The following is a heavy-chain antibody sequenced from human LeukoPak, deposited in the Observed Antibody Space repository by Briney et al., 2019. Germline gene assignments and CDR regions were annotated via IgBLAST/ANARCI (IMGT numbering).Heavy chain of an antibody. CDR3: ARVSGIAVAGTIDH. CDR2: IYYSGST. D-gene: IGHD6-19*01. CDR1: GGSISSYY. J-gene: IGHJ4*02. V-gene: IGHV4-59*01. Sequence: SETLSLTCTVSGGSISSYYWSWIRQPPGKGLEWIGYIYYSGSTNYNPSLKSRVTISVDTSKNQFSLKLSSVTAADTAVYYCARVSGIAVAGTIDHWGQGTLVTVSS.